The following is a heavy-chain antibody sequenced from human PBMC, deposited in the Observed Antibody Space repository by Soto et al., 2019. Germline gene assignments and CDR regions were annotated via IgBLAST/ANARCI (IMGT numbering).Heavy chain of an antibody. CDR1: GFTFSDYY. V-gene: IGHV3-11*06. CDR2: ISSSSNYT. D-gene: IGHD1-7*01. CDR3: ARGGVRGTTSRGQVYN. Sequence: QVQVVESGGGLVKHGGSLRLSCAASGFTFSDYYMNWIRQAPGKGLEWVSYISSSSNYTKYSDSVKGRFTISRDNAKSSLYLQMNSLIAEDTAVYYCARGGVRGTTSRGQVYNWGQGTLVTVSS. J-gene: IGHJ4*02.